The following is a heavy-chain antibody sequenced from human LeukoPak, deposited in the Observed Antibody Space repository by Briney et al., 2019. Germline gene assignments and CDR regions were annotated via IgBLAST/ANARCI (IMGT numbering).Heavy chain of an antibody. Sequence: ASVKVSCKASGYTFTGYYIDWVRQAPGQGLEWMGGISPLFGSPKYAQKFQGRLTITADESTTTAYMELSSLRSEDTAVYYCARGYAFDYWGQGTLVTVSS. CDR2: ISPLFGSP. CDR3: ARGYAFDY. V-gene: IGHV1-69*13. D-gene: IGHD3-16*01. J-gene: IGHJ4*02. CDR1: GYTFTGYY.